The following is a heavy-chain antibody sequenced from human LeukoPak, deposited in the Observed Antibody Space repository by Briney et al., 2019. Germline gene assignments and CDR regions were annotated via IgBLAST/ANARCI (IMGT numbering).Heavy chain of an antibody. CDR1: GGSISSYY. CDR2: IYYSGST. CDR3: ARGKSHFDY. V-gene: IGHV4-59*01. Sequence: SETPSLTCTVSGGSISSYYWSWIRQPPGKGLEWIGYIYYSGSTNYNPSLKSRVTISVDTSKNQFSLKLSSVTAADTAVYYCARGKSHFDYWGQGTLVTVSS. J-gene: IGHJ4*02.